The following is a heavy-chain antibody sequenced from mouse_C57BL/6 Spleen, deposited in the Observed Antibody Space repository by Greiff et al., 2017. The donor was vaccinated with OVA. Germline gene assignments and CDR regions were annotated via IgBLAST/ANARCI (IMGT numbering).Heavy chain of an antibody. Sequence: EVKVEESGGGLVKPGGSLKLSCAASGFTFSSYAMSWVRQTPEKRLEWVATISDGGSYTYYPDNVKGRFTISRDNAKNNLYLQMSHLKSEDTAMYYCAREDPDDGYYYAMDYWGQGTSVTVSS. CDR1: GFTFSSYA. V-gene: IGHV5-4*01. CDR3: AREDPDDGYYYAMDY. D-gene: IGHD2-12*01. CDR2: ISDGGSYT. J-gene: IGHJ4*01.